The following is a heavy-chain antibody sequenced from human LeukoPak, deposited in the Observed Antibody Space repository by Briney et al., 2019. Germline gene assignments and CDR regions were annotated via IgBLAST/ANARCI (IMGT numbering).Heavy chain of an antibody. CDR1: GYTFTSYG. J-gene: IGHJ4*02. D-gene: IGHD4-11*01. V-gene: IGHV1-18*01. CDR3: ARSLYSNYAGGVDY. CDR2: IGAYNGNT. Sequence: ASVKVSCKASGYTFTSYGISWVRQAPGQGLEWRGWIGAYNGNTNYAQKLQGRVTMTTDTSTSTAYMELRSLRSDDTAVYYCARSLYSNYAGGVDYWGQGTLVTVSS.